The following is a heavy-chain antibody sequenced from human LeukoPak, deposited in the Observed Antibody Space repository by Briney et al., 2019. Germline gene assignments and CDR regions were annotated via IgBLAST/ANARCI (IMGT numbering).Heavy chain of an antibody. D-gene: IGHD4-17*01. CDR2: IKQDGSEK. CDR3: ARDRVSDTVTTRYYYYYMDV. V-gene: IGHV3-7*01. J-gene: IGHJ6*03. Sequence: GGSLRLSCAASGFTFSSYWMSWVRQAPGKGLEWVANIKQDGSEKYYVDSVKGRFTISRDNAKNSLYLQVNSLRAEDTAVYYCARDRVSDTVTTRYYYYYMDVWGKGTTVTVSS. CDR1: GFTFSSYW.